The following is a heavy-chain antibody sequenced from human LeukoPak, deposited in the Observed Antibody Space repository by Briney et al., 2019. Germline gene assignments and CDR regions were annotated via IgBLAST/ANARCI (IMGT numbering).Heavy chain of an antibody. CDR2: IYYSEST. Sequence: SETLSLTCTVSGCSISSYYWSWIRQAPGKGLEGMGYIYYSESTNYHPSLKSRVTISVDTSKNQFSLKLSSVTAADTAVYYCARGEGIAAASDYWGQGTLVTVSS. CDR3: ARGEGIAAASDY. J-gene: IGHJ4*02. CDR1: GCSISSYY. V-gene: IGHV4-59*01. D-gene: IGHD6-13*01.